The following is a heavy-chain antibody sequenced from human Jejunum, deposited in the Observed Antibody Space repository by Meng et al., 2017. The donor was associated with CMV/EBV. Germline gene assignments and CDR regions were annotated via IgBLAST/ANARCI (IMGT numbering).Heavy chain of an antibody. V-gene: IGHV3-7*01. J-gene: IGHJ4*02. D-gene: IGHD3-10*01. Sequence: AASGLPVSRNCMSWVRQAPGKGLEWVANINEDGSDEYYVDSMKGRFTISRDNAKTSLYLQLSSLRPEDTAVYYCARDPLRGALDYWGQGTLVTVSS. CDR2: INEDGSDE. CDR1: GLPVSRNC. CDR3: ARDPLRGALDY.